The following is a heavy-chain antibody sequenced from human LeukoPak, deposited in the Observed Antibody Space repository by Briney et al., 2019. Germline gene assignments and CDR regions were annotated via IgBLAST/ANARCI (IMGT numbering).Heavy chain of an antibody. CDR1: GFTVSSNY. CDR3: ARVRVDTAMVYNYYYYGMDV. D-gene: IGHD5-18*01. CDR2: IYSGGST. V-gene: IGHV3-53*01. Sequence: PGGPLRLSCAASGFTVSSNYMSWVRQAPGKGLEWVSVIYSGGSTYYADSVKGRFTISRDNSKNTLYLQMNSLRAEDTAVYYCARVRVDTAMVYNYYYYGMDVWGQGTTVTVSS. J-gene: IGHJ6*02.